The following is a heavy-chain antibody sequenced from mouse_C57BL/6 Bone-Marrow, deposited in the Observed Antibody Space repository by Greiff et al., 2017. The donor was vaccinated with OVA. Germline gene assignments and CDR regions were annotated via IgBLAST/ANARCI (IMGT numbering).Heavy chain of an antibody. D-gene: IGHD2-5*01. CDR3: ARQIYYSNYVCYAMDY. V-gene: IGHV5-6*01. Sequence: EVQVVESGGDLVKPGGSLKLSCAASGFTFSSYGMSWVRQTPDKRLEWVATISSGGSYTYYPDSVKGRFTISRDNAKNTLYLQMSSLKSEDTAMYYCARQIYYSNYVCYAMDYWGQGTSVTVSS. CDR2: ISSGGSYT. J-gene: IGHJ4*01. CDR1: GFTFSSYG.